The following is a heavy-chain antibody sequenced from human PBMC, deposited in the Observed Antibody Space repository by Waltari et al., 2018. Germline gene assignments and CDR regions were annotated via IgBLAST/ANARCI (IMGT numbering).Heavy chain of an antibody. J-gene: IGHJ4*02. V-gene: IGHV3-66*02. D-gene: IGHD3-22*01. CDR1: GFTVSNNY. Sequence: EVQLAESGGGLVQPGGSLRISCAASGFTVSNNYMSWVRQAPGKGLEWVSLISSGGYTQYAESVKGRFTIARDNSKNTLYLQMNSLRVEDTAVYYCARNPRYDSPDWGQGTLVTVSS. CDR3: ARNPRYDSPD. CDR2: ISSGGYT.